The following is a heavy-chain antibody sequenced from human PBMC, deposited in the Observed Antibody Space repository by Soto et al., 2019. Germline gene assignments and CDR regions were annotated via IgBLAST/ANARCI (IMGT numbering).Heavy chain of an antibody. CDR3: ANPHYYDSSGYYPRVFDI. CDR2: ISGSGGST. D-gene: IGHD3-22*01. V-gene: IGHV3-23*01. J-gene: IGHJ3*02. Sequence: LRLSCAASGFTFSSYAMSWVRQAPGKGLEWVSAISGSGGSTYYADSVKGRFTISRDNSKNTLYLQMNSLRAEDTAVYYCANPHYYDSSGYYPRVFDIWGQGTMVTVSS. CDR1: GFTFSSYA.